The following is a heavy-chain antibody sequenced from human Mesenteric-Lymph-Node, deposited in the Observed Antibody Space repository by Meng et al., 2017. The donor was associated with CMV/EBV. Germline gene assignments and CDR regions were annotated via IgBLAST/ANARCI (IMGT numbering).Heavy chain of an antibody. V-gene: IGHV3-74*01. CDR1: GFTLSSYW. D-gene: IGHD3-22*01. CDR2: INSDGSST. Sequence: GESLKISCAASGFTLSSYWMHWVRQAPGKGLVWVSRINSDGSSTSYADSVKGRFTISRDNSKNTLYLQMNSLRAEDTAVYYCARGRYDSLDYWGQGTLVTVSS. CDR3: ARGRYDSLDY. J-gene: IGHJ4*02.